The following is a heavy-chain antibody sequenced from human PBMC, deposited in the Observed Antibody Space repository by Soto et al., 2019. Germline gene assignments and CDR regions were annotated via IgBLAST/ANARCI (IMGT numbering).Heavy chain of an antibody. Sequence: GGSLRLSCAASGFTFSSYAMSWVRQAPGKGLEWVSAISGSGGSTYYADSVKGRFTISRDNSKNTLYLQMNSLRAEDTAVYYCAKLDIVVVPAASYYFDYWGQGTLVTVSS. J-gene: IGHJ4*02. V-gene: IGHV3-23*01. D-gene: IGHD2-2*03. CDR3: AKLDIVVVPAASYYFDY. CDR2: ISGSGGST. CDR1: GFTFSSYA.